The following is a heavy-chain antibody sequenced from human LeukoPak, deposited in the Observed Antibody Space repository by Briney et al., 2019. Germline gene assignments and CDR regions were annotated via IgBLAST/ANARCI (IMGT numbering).Heavy chain of an antibody. V-gene: IGHV4-59*08. CDR2: VYYNGNT. CDR1: GGSIGTYY. Sequence: SETLSLTCTVSGGSIGTYYWSWVRQPPGKGLEWIGYVYYNGNTNYNPSLKSRVTISVDTSKNQFSLKLNSVTAADTAVYFCARRIAVTARYYFDFWGQGTLVTVSS. CDR3: ARRIAVTARYYFDF. D-gene: IGHD6-19*01. J-gene: IGHJ4*02.